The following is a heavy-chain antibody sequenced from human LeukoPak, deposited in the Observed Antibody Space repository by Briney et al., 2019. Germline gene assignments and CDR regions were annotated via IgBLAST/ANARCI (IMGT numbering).Heavy chain of an antibody. CDR1: GYTFTGYY. CDR3: ATVRPLSRIVVVIFDC. J-gene: IGHJ4*02. D-gene: IGHD3-22*01. V-gene: IGHV1-24*01. CDR2: FDPENGET. Sequence: GASVKVSCKASGYTFTGYYMHWVRQAPGKGLEWMGGFDPENGETIYAQKFQGRLTMTEDTSTDTAYMELSRLRSEDTAVYYCATVRPLSRIVVVIFDCWGQGTQVTVSS.